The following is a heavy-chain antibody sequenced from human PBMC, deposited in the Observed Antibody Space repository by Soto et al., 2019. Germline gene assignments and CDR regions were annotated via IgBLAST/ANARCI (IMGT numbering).Heavy chain of an antibody. CDR1: GASITTSSYY. D-gene: IGHD7-27*01. Sequence: QLQLQESGPGHVKPSETLALTCSVSGASITTSSYYWAWLRQPPGKGLEWVGSIYHSGRTYYNPSLKSRVTLSVDMSDNQFSLRLTSVSAADTAVYYCALLRLGPDYFDFWSPGTLVTVS. V-gene: IGHV4-39*01. CDR3: ALLRLGPDYFDF. J-gene: IGHJ4*02. CDR2: IYHSGRT.